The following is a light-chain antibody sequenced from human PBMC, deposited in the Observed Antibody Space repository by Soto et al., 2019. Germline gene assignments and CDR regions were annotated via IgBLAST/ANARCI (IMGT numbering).Light chain of an antibody. CDR3: QQYDNLIT. V-gene: IGKV1-33*01. J-gene: IGKJ5*01. CDR1: QDISNY. CDR2: DAS. Sequence: DIQMTQSPSSLSASVGDRVTLTCRASQDISNYLNWYQQKPGKAPKLLIYDASNLETGVPSRFSGSGSGTDFTFTISSLQPEDIATYYCQQYDNLITFGQGTRLEIK.